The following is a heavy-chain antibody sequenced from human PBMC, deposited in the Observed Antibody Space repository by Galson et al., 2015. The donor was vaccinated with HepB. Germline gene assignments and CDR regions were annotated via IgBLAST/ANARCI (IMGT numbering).Heavy chain of an antibody. CDR2: ISAYNGNT. V-gene: IGHV1-18*01. D-gene: IGHD3-3*01. CDR3: ARGPRGRFLGGVGKYDY. J-gene: IGHJ4*02. CDR1: GYTFTSYG. Sequence: SVKVSCKASGYTFTSYGISWVRQAPGQGLEWMGWISAYNGNTNYAQKLQGRVTMTTDTSTSTAYMELRSLRSDDTAVYYCARGPRGRFLGGVGKYDYWGQGTLVTVSS.